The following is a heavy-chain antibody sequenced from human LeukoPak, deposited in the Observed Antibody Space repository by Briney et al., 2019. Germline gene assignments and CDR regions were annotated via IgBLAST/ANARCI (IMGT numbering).Heavy chain of an antibody. CDR3: VKDARSAGLVVTATRPKYFQH. CDR2: IGSSAGNT. J-gene: IGHJ1*01. V-gene: IGHV3-23*01. CDR1: GFTFSSHA. Sequence: GGSLRLSCGASGFTFSSHAMSWVRQAPGKGLEWVSGIGSSAGNTYYAESVKGRFTISRDKSKNTLFLQMNNLRAEDTAVYYCVKDARSAGLVVTATRPKYFQHWGQGTLVTVSS. D-gene: IGHD2-21*02.